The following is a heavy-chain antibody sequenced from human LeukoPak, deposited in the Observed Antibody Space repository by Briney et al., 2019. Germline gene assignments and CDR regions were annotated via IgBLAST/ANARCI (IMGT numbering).Heavy chain of an antibody. J-gene: IGHJ4*02. CDR2: INNEGSGT. CDR3: VRYDVEARRFDY. CDR1: GFSFSAYW. D-gene: IGHD1-1*01. V-gene: IGHV3-74*01. Sequence: PGGSLRLSCAASGFSFSAYWMHWVRHAPGKGLVWVSRINNEGSGTDYADSVKGRFTIPRDNVENTLYLQMSSLSADDTAMYYCVRYDVEARRFDYWGQGTLVTVSS.